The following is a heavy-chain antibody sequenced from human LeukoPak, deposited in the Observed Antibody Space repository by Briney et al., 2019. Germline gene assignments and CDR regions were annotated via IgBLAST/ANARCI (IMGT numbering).Heavy chain of an antibody. CDR2: IYSDGST. Sequence: GGSLRLSCAASGFTVSSNYMSWVRQAPGKGLEWVSIIYSDGSTYYADSVKGRFTISRDNAKNTLYLQMNSLRAEDTAVYYCARSSSGYYDYWGQGTLVTVSS. D-gene: IGHD2/OR15-2a*01. J-gene: IGHJ4*02. CDR3: ARSSSGYYDY. V-gene: IGHV3-66*01. CDR1: GFTVSSNY.